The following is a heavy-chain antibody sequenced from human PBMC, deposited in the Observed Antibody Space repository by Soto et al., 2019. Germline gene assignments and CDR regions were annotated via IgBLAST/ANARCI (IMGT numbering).Heavy chain of an antibody. J-gene: IGHJ5*02. CDR3: ASLLCPDIAVVVAASRRGCWFDP. Sequence: PSETLSLTCTVSGGSISSGPYSWGWIRQPPGEGLEWIGTFHYSESTHYNPSLESRITISVDTSKNQFSLKLSSVTAADTAVYYCASLLCPDIAVVVAASRRGCWFDPWGQGTLVTVSS. D-gene: IGHD2-15*01. V-gene: IGHV4-39*01. CDR2: FHYSEST. CDR1: GGSISSGPYS.